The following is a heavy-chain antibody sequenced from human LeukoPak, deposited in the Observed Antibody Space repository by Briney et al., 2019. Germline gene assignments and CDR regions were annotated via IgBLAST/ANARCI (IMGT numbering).Heavy chain of an antibody. CDR1: GFTFSSYA. D-gene: IGHD1-7*01. CDR2: ISGSGGST. V-gene: IGHV3-23*01. Sequence: GGSLRLSCAASGFTFSSYAMSWVRQAPGKGLEWVSAISGSGGSTYYADSVKGRFTISRDNSKNTLYLQMNSLRAEDTAVYYCAKDTQPELRPNWFDPWGQGTLVTVSS. CDR3: AKDTQPELRPNWFDP. J-gene: IGHJ5*02.